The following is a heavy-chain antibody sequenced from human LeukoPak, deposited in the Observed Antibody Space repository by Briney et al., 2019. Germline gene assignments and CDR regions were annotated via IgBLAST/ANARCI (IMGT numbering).Heavy chain of an antibody. Sequence: PGGSLRLSCAASGFTFSDYYMSWIRQAPGKGLEWVSYISSSSSYTNYADSVKGRFTISRDNAKNSLYLQMNSLRAEDTAAYYCARDLGGIAAAGTAFDIWGQGTMVTVSS. CDR1: GFTFSDYY. J-gene: IGHJ3*02. CDR2: ISSSSSYT. D-gene: IGHD6-13*01. CDR3: ARDLGGIAAAGTAFDI. V-gene: IGHV3-11*05.